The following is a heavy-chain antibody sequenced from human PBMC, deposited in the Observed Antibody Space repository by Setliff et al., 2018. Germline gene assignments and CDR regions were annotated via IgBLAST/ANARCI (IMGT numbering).Heavy chain of an antibody. Sequence: SETLSLTCNVSGGSISSSYWSWIRQPPGKGLEWIGYFYHSESMSYNPSLKGRVTMSADTSKNQVSLKLTSVSAADTAVYYCARDQGYCGSASCYAQLWFDPWGQGTLVTVSS. D-gene: IGHD2-2*01. J-gene: IGHJ5*02. CDR2: FYHSESM. CDR3: ARDQGYCGSASCYAQLWFDP. V-gene: IGHV4-59*12. CDR1: GGSISSSY.